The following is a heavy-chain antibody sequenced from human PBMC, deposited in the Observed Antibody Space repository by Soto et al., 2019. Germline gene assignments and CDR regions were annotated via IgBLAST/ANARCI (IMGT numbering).Heavy chain of an antibody. Sequence: SLRLSCAASGFTFSGYAMHWVRQAPGKGLEWVAVIWCDGTNTYYGDSVKGRFTVSRDTSKNTLFLQMNSLRAEDTAVYYCAKDRYGDYGGIDYWGQGTMVTVSS. D-gene: IGHD4-17*01. CDR2: IWCDGTNT. J-gene: IGHJ4*02. CDR3: AKDRYGDYGGIDY. V-gene: IGHV3-33*06. CDR1: GFTFSGYA.